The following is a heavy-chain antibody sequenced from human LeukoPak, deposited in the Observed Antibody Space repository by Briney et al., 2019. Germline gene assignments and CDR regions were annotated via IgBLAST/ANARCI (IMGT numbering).Heavy chain of an antibody. Sequence: SETLSLTCTVSGGSISSYYWSWIRQPPGKGLEWLGYIYYSGSTNYNPSLKSRVTISVDTSKNQFSLKLSSVTAADTAVYYCARHSGYGYGYYYYGMDVWGQGTTVTVSS. D-gene: IGHD5-18*01. CDR1: GGSISSYY. J-gene: IGHJ6*02. CDR3: ARHSGYGYGYYYYGMDV. CDR2: IYYSGST. V-gene: IGHV4-59*08.